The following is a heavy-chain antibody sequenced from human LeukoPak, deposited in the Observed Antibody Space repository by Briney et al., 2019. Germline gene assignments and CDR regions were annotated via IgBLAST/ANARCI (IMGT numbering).Heavy chain of an antibody. CDR3: ARIRPRAAADY. CDR1: GFTFSSYA. D-gene: IGHD6-13*01. V-gene: IGHV3-23*01. J-gene: IGHJ4*02. CDR2: ISDSGGST. Sequence: GGSLRLSCAVSGFTFSSYAMSWVRQAPGKGLEWVSVISDSGGSTYYADSVKGWFTISRDNSKNTLYLQMNSLRAEDTAVYYCARIRPRAAADYWGQGTLVTVSS.